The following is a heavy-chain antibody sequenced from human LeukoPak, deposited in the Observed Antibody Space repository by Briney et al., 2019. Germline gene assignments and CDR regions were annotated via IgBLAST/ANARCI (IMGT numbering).Heavy chain of an antibody. CDR3: AKGLLYYYDSSDFPTSFDY. D-gene: IGHD3-22*01. Sequence: GGSLRLSCAASGFTFSSYWMSWVRQAPGKGLEWVANIKQDGSEKYYVDSVKGRFIISRDNAKNSLYLQMNSLRAEDTALYYCAKGLLYYYDSSDFPTSFDYWGQGTLVTVSS. CDR1: GFTFSSYW. V-gene: IGHV3-7*03. J-gene: IGHJ4*02. CDR2: IKQDGSEK.